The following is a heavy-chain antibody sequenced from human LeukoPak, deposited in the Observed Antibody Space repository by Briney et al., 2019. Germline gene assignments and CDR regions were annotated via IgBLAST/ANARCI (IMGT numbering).Heavy chain of an antibody. J-gene: IGHJ5*02. D-gene: IGHD6-13*01. CDR2: IYYSGST. CDR3: AREIVWGGIAAAGKVNWFDP. CDR1: GDSISSGDYY. V-gene: IGHV4-61*08. Sequence: SETLSLTCTVSGDSISSGDYYWSWIRQPPGKGLEWIGNIYYSGSTNYNPSLKSRVTISVDTSKNQFSLKLSSVTAADTAVYYCAREIVWGGIAAAGKVNWFDPWGQGTLVTVSS.